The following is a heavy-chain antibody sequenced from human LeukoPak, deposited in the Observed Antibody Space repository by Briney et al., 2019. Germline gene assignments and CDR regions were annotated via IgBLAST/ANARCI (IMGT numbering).Heavy chain of an antibody. CDR3: ARGLWFGDENPPYFDY. D-gene: IGHD3-10*01. CDR1: GGSISSSNYY. CDR2: IYTSEST. Sequence: SETLSLTCSVSGGSISSSNYYWSWIRQPAGKGLEWIGRIYTSESTNYNPSLKSRVTISVDTSRNQFSLKLSSETAADTAVYYCARGLWFGDENPPYFDYWGQGILVTVSS. V-gene: IGHV4-61*02. J-gene: IGHJ4*02.